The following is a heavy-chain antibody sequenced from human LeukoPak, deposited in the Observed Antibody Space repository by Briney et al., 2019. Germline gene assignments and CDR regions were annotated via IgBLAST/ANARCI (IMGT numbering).Heavy chain of an antibody. CDR3: ARLTLTGVVGRGWFDA. J-gene: IGHJ5*02. CDR1: GDSISNSGWS. V-gene: IGHV4-39*01. CDR2: MPFDENVADNEIP. D-gene: IGHD3-3*01. Sequence: LETLSLTCKVSGDSISNSGWSWGWVRQFPGKGLEWIGTMPFDENVADNEIPSYNPSLKRRVIISAEKSKNQLSLKVNSVTAADTASYYCARLTLTGVVGRGWFDAWGQGTLVIVSS.